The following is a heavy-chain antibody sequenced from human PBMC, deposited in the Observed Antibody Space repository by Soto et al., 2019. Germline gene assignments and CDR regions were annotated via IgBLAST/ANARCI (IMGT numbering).Heavy chain of an antibody. J-gene: IGHJ6*02. CDR3: ARRGSSGSTYYYYGMDV. V-gene: IGHV5-10-1*01. CDR1: GYSFTSYW. CDR2: IDPSDSYT. D-gene: IGHD6-19*01. Sequence: GESLKISCKGSGYSFTSYWISWVRQMPGKGLEWMGRIDPSDSYTNYSPSFQGHVTISADKSISTAYLQWSSLEASDTAMYYCARRGSSGSTYYYYGMDVWGQGTTVTVSS.